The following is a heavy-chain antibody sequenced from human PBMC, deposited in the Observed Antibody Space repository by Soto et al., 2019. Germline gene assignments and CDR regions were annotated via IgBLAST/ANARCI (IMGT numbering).Heavy chain of an antibody. Sequence: EVQLVESGGGLVQPGGSLRLSCAVSGFTVSSNYMSWVRQAPGKGLEWVSVIHSGGSTYYADSVKGRFTISRDNSKNTLYLQMNGLRAEDTAVYYCARVTYYYYGMDVWGQGTTVTVSS. CDR2: IHSGGST. V-gene: IGHV3-66*01. CDR1: GFTVSSNY. CDR3: ARVTYYYYGMDV. J-gene: IGHJ6*02.